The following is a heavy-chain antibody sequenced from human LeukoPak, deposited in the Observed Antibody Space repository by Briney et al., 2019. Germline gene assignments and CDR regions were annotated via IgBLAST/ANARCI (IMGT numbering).Heavy chain of an antibody. D-gene: IGHD3-22*01. J-gene: IGHJ3*02. CDR3: ARDECDSSGYYYGDAFDI. Sequence: SETPSLTCTVSGGSISSSGYYWGWIRQPPGKGLEWIGSIYYSGSTYYNPSLKSRVTISVDTSKNQFSLKLSSVTAADTAVYYCARDECDSSGYYYGDAFDIWGQGTMVTVSS. CDR1: GGSISSSGYY. V-gene: IGHV4-39*07. CDR2: IYYSGST.